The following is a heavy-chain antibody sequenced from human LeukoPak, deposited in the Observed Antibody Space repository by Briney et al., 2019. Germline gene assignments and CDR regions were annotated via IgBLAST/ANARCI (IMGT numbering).Heavy chain of an antibody. CDR3: ARGLRRFDY. V-gene: IGHV4-34*01. CDR2: INHSGST. Sequence: PSETLSLTCAVYGVSFSGYYWSWIRQPPGKGLEWIGEINHSGSTNYNPSLKSRVTISVDTSKNQFSLKLSSVTAADTAVYYCARGLRRFDYWGQGTLVTVSS. J-gene: IGHJ4*02. CDR1: GVSFSGYY.